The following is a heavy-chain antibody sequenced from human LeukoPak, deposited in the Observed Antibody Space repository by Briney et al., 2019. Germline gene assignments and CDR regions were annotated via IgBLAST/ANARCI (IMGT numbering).Heavy chain of an antibody. Sequence: EASVKVSCKASGYTFTGYYMHWVRQAPGQGLEWMGWINPNSGGTNYAQKFQGRVTMTRDTSISTAYMELSRLRSDDTAVYYCARGGPGSYYWFDPWGQGTLVTVSS. V-gene: IGHV1-2*02. J-gene: IGHJ5*02. CDR2: INPNSGGT. D-gene: IGHD1-26*01. CDR1: GYTFTGYY. CDR3: ARGGPGSYYWFDP.